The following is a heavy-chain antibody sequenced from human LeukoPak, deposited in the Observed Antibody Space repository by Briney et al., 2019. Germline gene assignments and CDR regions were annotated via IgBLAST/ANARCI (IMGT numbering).Heavy chain of an antibody. D-gene: IGHD5-12*01. CDR2: FDPEVGET. Sequence: ASVTVSCKVSGYTLTELSMHWVRQTPGKGLEWMGGFDPEVGETIYAQKFQVRVTMTEDTSTDTAYMELSSLRSEDTAVYYCARVVDIVALDGMDVWGQGTTVTVSS. V-gene: IGHV1-24*01. CDR3: ARVVDIVALDGMDV. J-gene: IGHJ6*02. CDR1: GYTLTELS.